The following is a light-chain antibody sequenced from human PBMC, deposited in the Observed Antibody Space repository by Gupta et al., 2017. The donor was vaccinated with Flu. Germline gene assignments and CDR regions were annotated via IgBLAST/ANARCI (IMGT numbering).Light chain of an antibody. Sequence: DIQMTQSPSTLSASVGDRVTITCRASQSISSWLAWYQQNPGKAPKLLIYKASSLESGVPSRFSGSGSGTEFTLTISSLQPDDFATYYCQQYNSYSRFTFGPGTKVDIK. J-gene: IGKJ3*01. CDR2: KAS. CDR1: QSISSW. V-gene: IGKV1-5*03. CDR3: QQYNSYSRFT.